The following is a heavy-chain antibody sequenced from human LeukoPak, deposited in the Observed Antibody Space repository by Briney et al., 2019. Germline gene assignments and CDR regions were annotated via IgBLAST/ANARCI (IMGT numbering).Heavy chain of an antibody. CDR2: ISGSGSYI. CDR1: GFTFSSYS. D-gene: IGHD3-3*01. V-gene: IGHV3-21*01. CDR3: ARGGSRAIFGVVTADV. J-gene: IGHJ6*04. Sequence: PGGSLRLSCAASGFTFSSYSINWVRQAPGKGLERVSSISGSGSYIYYAASVRGRFTISRDNAKNSLYLQMNSLRAEDTAVYYCARGGSRAIFGVVTADVWGKGTTVTVSS.